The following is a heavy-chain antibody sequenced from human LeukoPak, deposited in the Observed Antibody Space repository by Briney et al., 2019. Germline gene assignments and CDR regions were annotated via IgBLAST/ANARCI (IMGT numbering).Heavy chain of an antibody. V-gene: IGHV3-23*01. CDR3: VKDFSSGWAIDY. Sequence: GGSLRLSCGASGFTFSSYAMGWVRQAPGKGLEWVSTINNSGGSTCYADSVKGRFTISRDNSKNTLYLQTNSLRADDTAVYYCVKDFSSGWAIDYWGQGTLVTVSS. CDR2: INNSGGST. J-gene: IGHJ4*02. CDR1: GFTFSSYA. D-gene: IGHD6-19*01.